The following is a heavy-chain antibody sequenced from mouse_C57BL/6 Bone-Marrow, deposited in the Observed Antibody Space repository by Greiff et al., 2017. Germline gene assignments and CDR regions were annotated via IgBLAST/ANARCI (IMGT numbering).Heavy chain of an antibody. D-gene: IGHD2-3*01. J-gene: IGHJ3*01. CDR1: GFSFNTYA. Sequence: EVQLVESGGGLVQPKGSLKLSCAASGFSFNTYAMNWVRQAPGKGLEWVARIRSKSNNYATYYADSVKDRFTISSDDSESMLYLQMNNLKTEDTAMYYCVRGGWFLAYWGQGTLVTVSA. CDR2: IRSKSNNYAT. CDR3: VRGGWFLAY. V-gene: IGHV10-1*01.